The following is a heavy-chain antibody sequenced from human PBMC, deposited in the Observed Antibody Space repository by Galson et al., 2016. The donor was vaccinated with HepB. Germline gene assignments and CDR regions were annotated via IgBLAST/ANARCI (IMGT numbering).Heavy chain of an antibody. J-gene: IGHJ5*02. CDR3: ARDREAETTMPTFDL. D-gene: IGHD4-17*01. V-gene: IGHV3-11*01. CDR2: IAGRSTTI. Sequence: SLRLSCAASGFAFSDYYMSWILQAPGKGPEWIAYIAGRSTTIYLSDSVKGRFTVSRDNTKGSLFLQMADLRAEDTATYFCARDREAETTMPTFDLWGQGVLVTVSS. CDR1: GFAFSDYY.